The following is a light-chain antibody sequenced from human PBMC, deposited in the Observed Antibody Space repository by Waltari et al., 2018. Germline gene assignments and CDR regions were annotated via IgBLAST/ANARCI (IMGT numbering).Light chain of an antibody. CDR3: QKYERLPAT. CDR1: QSVGRS. J-gene: IGKJ1*01. Sequence: EIVLTQSPGTQSLSPGERATLSCRASQSVGRSLAWYQQKPGQAPRLLMYDASSRATGIPDRFSGSGSGTDFSLTISRLEPEDVAVYYCQKYERLPATFGQGTKVEIK. CDR2: DAS. V-gene: IGKV3-20*01.